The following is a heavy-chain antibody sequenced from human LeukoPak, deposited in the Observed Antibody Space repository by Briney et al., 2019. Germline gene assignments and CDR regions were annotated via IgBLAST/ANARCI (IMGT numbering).Heavy chain of an antibody. J-gene: IGHJ5*02. D-gene: IGHD2-2*01. CDR2: IKQDGSEK. CDR1: GFTFSSYW. CDR3: ARDDCSSISCYHNWFDP. Sequence: HPGGSLRLSCAASGFTFSSYWMSWVRQAPGEGLEWVANIKQDGSEKYYVDSVKGRFTISRDNAKNSLYLQMNSLRAEDTAVYYCARDDCSSISCYHNWFDPWGQGTLVTVSS. V-gene: IGHV3-7*01.